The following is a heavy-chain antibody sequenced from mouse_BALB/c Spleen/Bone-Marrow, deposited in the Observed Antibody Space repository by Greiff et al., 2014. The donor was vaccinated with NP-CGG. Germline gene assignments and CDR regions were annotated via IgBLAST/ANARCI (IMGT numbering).Heavy chain of an antibody. V-gene: IGHV1-14*01. Sequence: VHVKQSGPELVKPGASVKMSCKASGYTFTSSVMHWVKQKPGQGLEWIGYFNPYNDGSKYNEKFKGKATLTSNKSSSTAYMEISSLTSEDSAVYYCAKGGNYRYDFDYWGQGTTLTVSS. CDR1: GYTFTSSV. CDR3: AKGGNYRYDFDY. D-gene: IGHD2-14*01. CDR2: FNPYNDGS. J-gene: IGHJ2*01.